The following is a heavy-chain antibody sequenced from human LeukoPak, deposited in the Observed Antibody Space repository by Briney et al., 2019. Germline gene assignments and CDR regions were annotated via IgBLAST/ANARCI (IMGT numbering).Heavy chain of an antibody. D-gene: IGHD5-24*01. CDR2: IHYSGNT. Sequence: PSQTLSLTCTVSAGSISSGGYYWTWIRQHPGEGLEWIGYIHYSGNTYYNPSLKSRVTISVDTSKNQFALNLSSVTAADTAVYYCARDSIDGYNRVAFDIWGQGTVVTVSS. V-gene: IGHV4-31*03. CDR3: ARDSIDGYNRVAFDI. CDR1: AGSISSGGYY. J-gene: IGHJ3*02.